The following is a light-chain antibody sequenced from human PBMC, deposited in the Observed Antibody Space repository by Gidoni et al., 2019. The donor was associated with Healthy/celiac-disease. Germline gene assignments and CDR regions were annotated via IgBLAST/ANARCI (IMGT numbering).Light chain of an antibody. CDR3: QQSYSTPVT. CDR2: AAS. V-gene: IGKV1-39*01. Sequence: DIQMTQSPSSLSASVGDRVTITCRASQSISSYLNLYQQKPGKAPKLLIYAASSLQSGVLSRFSGSGSGTDFTLTISSLQPEDFATYYCQQSYSTPVTFGQGTKLEIK. CDR1: QSISSY. J-gene: IGKJ2*01.